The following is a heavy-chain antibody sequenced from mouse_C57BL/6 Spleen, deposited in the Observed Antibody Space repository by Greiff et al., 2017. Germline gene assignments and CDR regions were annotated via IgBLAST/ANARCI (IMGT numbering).Heavy chain of an antibody. CDR2: IWGDGST. V-gene: IGHV2-3*01. J-gene: IGHJ4*01. D-gene: IGHD6-2*01. CDR3: SKQGPISLLMAIGYAKGF. Sequence: VQRVESGPGLVAPSQSLSITCTVSGFSLTGYGVRWVRQPPGKGLEWLGVIWGDGSTNYHSAPISSLCISKDNSTSHVLLQLNSLQTDDTATYYFSKQGPISLLMAIGYAKGFLGSRTSVTVSS. CDR1: GFSLTGYG.